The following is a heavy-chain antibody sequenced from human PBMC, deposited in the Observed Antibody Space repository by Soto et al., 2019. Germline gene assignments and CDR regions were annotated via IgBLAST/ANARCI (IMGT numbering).Heavy chain of an antibody. Sequence: QVQLVQSGAEEKKPGASVKVSCKASGYSFTSYAMHWVRQAPVQRLEWMGWINAGNGNTKYSQKFQGRVTITRDTSASTAYMELSSLRSEDTAMYYCARAVAVPASCDYWGQGNLVTVSS. J-gene: IGHJ4*02. CDR1: GYSFTSYA. D-gene: IGHD6-19*01. V-gene: IGHV1-3*05. CDR2: INAGNGNT. CDR3: ARAVAVPASCDY.